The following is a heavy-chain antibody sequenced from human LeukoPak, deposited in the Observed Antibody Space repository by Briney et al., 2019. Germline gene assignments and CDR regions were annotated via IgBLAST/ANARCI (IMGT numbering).Heavy chain of an antibody. Sequence: SETLSLTCTVSGGSINSGSYSWTWIRQPAGKGLEWIGRIHISGSTDYTPSLKSRVTISVDTSKNQFSLKLSSVTAADTAVYYCARDRIFGGFDPWGQGTLVTVSS. D-gene: IGHD3-3*01. CDR1: GGSINSGSYS. V-gene: IGHV4-61*02. J-gene: IGHJ5*02. CDR3: ARDRIFGGFDP. CDR2: IHISGST.